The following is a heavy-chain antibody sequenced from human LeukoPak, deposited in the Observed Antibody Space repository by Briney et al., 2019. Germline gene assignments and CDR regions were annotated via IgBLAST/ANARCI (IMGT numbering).Heavy chain of an antibody. J-gene: IGHJ4*02. D-gene: IGHD3-10*01. CDR2: TYPGGSDT. Sequence: GESLKISCKGSGYLFPNYWIAWVRQMPGKGLEWMGITYPGGSDTRYNPSFQGQVTISADRSISTAYLQWRSLKASDTAMYYCARSTTNFYGSGSYVYWGQGTLVTVSS. V-gene: IGHV5-51*01. CDR1: GYLFPNYW. CDR3: ARSTTNFYGSGSYVY.